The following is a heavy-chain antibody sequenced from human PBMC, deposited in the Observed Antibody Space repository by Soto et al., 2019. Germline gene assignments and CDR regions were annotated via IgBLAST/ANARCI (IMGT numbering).Heavy chain of an antibody. D-gene: IGHD3-22*01. V-gene: IGHV3-7*01. CDR1: GFIFSDYS. CDR3: ARVYYESRGPTKYRAFDF. J-gene: IGHJ3*01. Sequence: GGSLSLSCAASGFIFSDYSMSWVRQSPGKGLEGVANIKQDGGEEDYVDSVKGRLTISRDNAKNSLYLQMNSLRAEDTAVYYCARVYYESRGPTKYRAFDFWGQGTRVTVSS. CDR2: IKQDGGEE.